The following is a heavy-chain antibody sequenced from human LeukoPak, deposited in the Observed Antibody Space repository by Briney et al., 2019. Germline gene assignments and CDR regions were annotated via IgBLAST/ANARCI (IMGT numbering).Heavy chain of an antibody. CDR1: GGSISSYY. D-gene: IGHD3-22*01. J-gene: IGHJ4*02. CDR3: ASYDSSGYYDY. V-gene: IGHV4-59*01. Sequence: SETLSLTCTVSGGSISSYYWSWIRQPPGKGLEWIGYIYYSGSTNYNPSLKSRVTILVDTSKNQFSLKLSSVTAADTAVYYCASYDSSGYYDYWGQGTLVTVSS. CDR2: IYYSGST.